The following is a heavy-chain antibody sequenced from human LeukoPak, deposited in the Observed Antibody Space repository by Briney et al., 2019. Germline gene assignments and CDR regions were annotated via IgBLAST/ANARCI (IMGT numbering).Heavy chain of an antibody. CDR1: GGSISSGGYY. J-gene: IGHJ3*02. V-gene: IGHV4-31*03. CDR2: IYYSGST. D-gene: IGHD2-15*01. Sequence: PSQTLSLTCTVSGGSISSGGYYWSWIRQHPGKGLEWIGYIYYSGSTYYKPSLKSRVTISVDTSKNQFSLKLSSVTAAATAVYYCAIIGRLNAFDIWGQGTMVTVSS. CDR3: AIIGRLNAFDI.